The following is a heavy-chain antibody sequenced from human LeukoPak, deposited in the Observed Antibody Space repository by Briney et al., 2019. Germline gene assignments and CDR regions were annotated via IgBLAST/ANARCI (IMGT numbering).Heavy chain of an antibody. CDR1: GGSVSSGSYY. J-gene: IGHJ6*02. Sequence: KPSETLSLTCTVSGGSVSSGSYYWSWIRQPPGKGLEWIGYIYYSGSTNYNPSLKSRVTISVDTSKNQFSLKLSSVTAADTAVYYCAREAFDCGDYAPGSYYYYGMDVWGQGTTVTVSS. V-gene: IGHV4-61*01. CDR2: IYYSGST. CDR3: AREAFDCGDYAPGSYYYYGMDV. D-gene: IGHD4-17*01.